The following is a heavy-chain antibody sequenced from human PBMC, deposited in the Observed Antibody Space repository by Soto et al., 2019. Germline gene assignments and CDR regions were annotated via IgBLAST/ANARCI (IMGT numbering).Heavy chain of an antibody. Sequence: GASVKVSCKASGYTFTGYYMHWVRQAPGQGLEWMGWINPNSGGTNYAQKFQGWVTMTRDTSISTAYMELSRLRSDDTAVYYCATSRGGLIAAAGLDAFDIWGQGTMVTVSS. CDR2: INPNSGGT. CDR1: GYTFTGYY. CDR3: ATSRGGLIAAAGLDAFDI. V-gene: IGHV1-2*04. J-gene: IGHJ3*02. D-gene: IGHD6-13*01.